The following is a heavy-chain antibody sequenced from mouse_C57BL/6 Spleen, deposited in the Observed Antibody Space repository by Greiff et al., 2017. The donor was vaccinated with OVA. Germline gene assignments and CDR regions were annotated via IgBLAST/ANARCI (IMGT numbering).Heavy chain of an antibody. V-gene: IGHV2-2*01. J-gene: IGHJ4*01. CDR2: IWSGGST. D-gene: IGHD1-1*01. CDR3: ATNYYGSDYAMDY. Sequence: QVKLMESGPGLVQPSQSLSITCTVSGFSLTSYGVHWVRQSPGKGLEWLGVIWSGGSTDYNAAFISRLSISKDKSKCQVLFKMNSRQADDTAIYDCATNYYGSDYAMDYWGQGTSVTVSS. CDR1: GFSLTSYG.